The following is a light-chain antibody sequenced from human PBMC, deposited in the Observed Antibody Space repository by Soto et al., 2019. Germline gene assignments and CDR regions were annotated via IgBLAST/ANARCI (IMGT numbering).Light chain of an antibody. V-gene: IGKV1-33*01. J-gene: IGKJ4*01. Sequence: DIQMTQSPSSLSASVGDRVTITCQASQDISNYLNXYQQKPGKAPKLLIYDASNLETGVPSRFSGSGSGTDFTFTISSLQPEDIATYYCQQYDNLPPLTFGGGTKVEIK. CDR1: QDISNY. CDR2: DAS. CDR3: QQYDNLPPLT.